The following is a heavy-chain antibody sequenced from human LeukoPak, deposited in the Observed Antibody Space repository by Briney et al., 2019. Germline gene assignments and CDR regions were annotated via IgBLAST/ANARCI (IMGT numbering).Heavy chain of an antibody. J-gene: IGHJ4*02. CDR1: GFTFSSYG. Sequence: PGGSLRLSCAASGFTFSSYGMHWVRQAPGKGLEWVAVIWYGGSNKYYADSVKGRFTISRDNSKNTLYLQMNSLRAEDTAVYYCAKDRGDGYLGYWGQGTLVTVSS. CDR3: AKDRGDGYLGY. CDR2: IWYGGSNK. D-gene: IGHD5-24*01. V-gene: IGHV3-30*02.